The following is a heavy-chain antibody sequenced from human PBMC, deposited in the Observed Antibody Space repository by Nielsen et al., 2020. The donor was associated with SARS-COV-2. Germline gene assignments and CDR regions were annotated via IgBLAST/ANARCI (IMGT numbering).Heavy chain of an antibody. V-gene: IGHV1-69*02. D-gene: IGHD4-11*01. CDR1: AGTFSSYT. CDR2: IIPILGIA. Sequence: SVKVSCKASAGTFSSYTISWVRQAPGQGLEWMGRIIPILGIANYAQKFQGRVTITADKSTSTAYMELSSLRSEDTAVYYCARGEDYTGWFDPWGQGTLVTVSS. CDR3: ARGEDYTGWFDP. J-gene: IGHJ5*02.